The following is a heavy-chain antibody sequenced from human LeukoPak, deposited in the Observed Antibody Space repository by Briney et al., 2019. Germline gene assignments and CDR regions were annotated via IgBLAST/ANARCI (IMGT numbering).Heavy chain of an antibody. CDR2: IYYSGST. CDR3: ARHEYSGSYYGLSWFDP. V-gene: IGHV4-39*01. D-gene: IGHD1-26*01. CDR1: GGSISSSGYY. Sequence: KPSETLSLTCTVFGGSISSSGYYWGWIRQPPGKGLEWIASIYYSGSTYYNPSLKSRVTISVDTSKNQLSLKLSSLTAADTAVYYCARHEYSGSYYGLSWFDPWGQEPLVTVSS. J-gene: IGHJ5*02.